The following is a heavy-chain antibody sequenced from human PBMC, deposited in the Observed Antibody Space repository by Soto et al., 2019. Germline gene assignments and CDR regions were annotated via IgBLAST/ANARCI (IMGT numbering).Heavy chain of an antibody. CDR2: IWYAGSNK. Sequence: PGGSLRLSCAASGFTFSSYGMHWGRQAPGKGLEWVAVIWYAGSNKYHADSVKGRFTISRDNSKNTLYLQMNSLRAEDTAVYYCARDEVSSSRHFDYWGQGTLVTVSS. V-gene: IGHV3-33*01. J-gene: IGHJ4*02. CDR3: ARDEVSSSRHFDY. CDR1: GFTFSSYG. D-gene: IGHD2-2*01.